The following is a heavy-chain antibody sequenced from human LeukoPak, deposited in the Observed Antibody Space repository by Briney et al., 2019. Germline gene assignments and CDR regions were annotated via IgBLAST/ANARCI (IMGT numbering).Heavy chain of an antibody. CDR1: GYTFTSYG. CDR3: ARTPPGIAAAGIRGFFDY. J-gene: IGHJ4*02. D-gene: IGHD6-13*01. V-gene: IGHV1-18*01. Sequence: ASVKVPCKASGYTFTSYGISWVRQAPGQGLEWMGWISAYNGNTNYAQKLQGRVTMTTDTSTSTAYMELRSLRSDDTAVYYCARTPPGIAAAGIRGFFDYWGQGTLVTVSS. CDR2: ISAYNGNT.